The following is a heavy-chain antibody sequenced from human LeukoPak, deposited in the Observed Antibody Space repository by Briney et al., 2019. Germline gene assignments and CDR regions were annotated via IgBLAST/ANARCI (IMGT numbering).Heavy chain of an antibody. Sequence: GGSLRLSCAASGFTFDDYAMHWVRQAPGKGLGWVSLISGDGGSTYYADSVKGRFTISRDNAKNTLYLQMNGLRAEDTAVYYCARDPSARLGYFDYWGQGTLVTVSS. V-gene: IGHV3-43*02. D-gene: IGHD6-6*01. CDR3: ARDPSARLGYFDY. CDR1: GFTFDDYA. CDR2: ISGDGGST. J-gene: IGHJ4*02.